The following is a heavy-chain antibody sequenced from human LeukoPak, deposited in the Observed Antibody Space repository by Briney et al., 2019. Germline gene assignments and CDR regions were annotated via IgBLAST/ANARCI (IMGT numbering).Heavy chain of an antibody. CDR1: GLPFSTLG. CDR3: ATGRAAHLFDY. CDR2: VKGDGGEK. J-gene: IGHJ4*02. Sequence: PGGPQTLPCAPSGLPFSTLGMLWLRKAPGKGLEWVANVKGDGGEKYYVDSVKGRFTISKDNAKNSLYLQMNSLRAEDTAVYYCATGRAAHLFDYWGQGTLVTVSS. V-gene: IGHV3-7*01. D-gene: IGHD6-6*01.